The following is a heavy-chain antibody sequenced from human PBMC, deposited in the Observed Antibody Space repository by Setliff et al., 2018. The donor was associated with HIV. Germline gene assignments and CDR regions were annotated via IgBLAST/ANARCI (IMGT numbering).Heavy chain of an antibody. V-gene: IGHV4-4*09. CDR2: IYISGTT. CDR3: ARRSIVGVTRGFYYYGLDV. J-gene: IGHJ6*02. Sequence: PSETLSLTCTLSGGSINNHYWYWIRQPPGKGLEWIGYIYISGTTNYNPSLKNRVTMSLDTPKTQVSLRLTSVTAADTAVYYCARRSIVGVTRGFYYYGLDVWGQGTTVTVSS. D-gene: IGHD1-26*01. CDR1: GGSINNHY.